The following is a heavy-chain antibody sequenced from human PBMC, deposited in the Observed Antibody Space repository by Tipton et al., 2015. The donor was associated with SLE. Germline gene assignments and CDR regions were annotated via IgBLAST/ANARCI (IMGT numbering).Heavy chain of an antibody. CDR1: GGSISSSSYY. CDR2: IYYSGNT. D-gene: IGHD6-13*01. J-gene: IGHJ4*02. Sequence: GLVKPSETLSLTCTVSGGSISSSSYYWGWIRQPPGKGLEWIGSIYYSGNTYYNSSLKSRVTISVDTSKNQFSLKLGSVTAADTAVYYCARLAPGQLVLYWGQGTLVTVSS. V-gene: IGHV4-39*01. CDR3: ARLAPGQLVLY.